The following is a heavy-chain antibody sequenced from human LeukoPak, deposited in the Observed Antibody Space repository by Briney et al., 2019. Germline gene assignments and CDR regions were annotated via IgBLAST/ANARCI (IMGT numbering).Heavy chain of an antibody. CDR1: GGSISSGGYY. CDR3: ARVSWFGELYNWFDP. CDR2: IYYSGST. J-gene: IGHJ5*02. D-gene: IGHD3-10*01. V-gene: IGHV4-31*03. Sequence: SQTLSLTCTVSGGSISSGGYYWSWIRQHQGKGLEWIGYIYYSGSTYYNPSLKSRVTISLDTSKNQFSLKLSSVTAADTAVYYCARVSWFGELYNWFDPWGQGTLVTVSS.